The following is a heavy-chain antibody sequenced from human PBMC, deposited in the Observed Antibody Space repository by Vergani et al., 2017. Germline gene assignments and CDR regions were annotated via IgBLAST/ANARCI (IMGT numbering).Heavy chain of an antibody. J-gene: IGHJ4*02. V-gene: IGHV3-48*04. Sequence: EVQLVESGGGLVQPGGSLRLSCAASGFTFSSYSMNWVRQAPGKGLEWVSYISSSSSTIYYADSVKGRFTISRDNAKNSLYLQMNSLRAEDTALYYCARGTVALWFGELFDYWGQGTLVTVSS. CDR3: ARGTVALWFGELFDY. D-gene: IGHD3-10*01. CDR2: ISSSSSTI. CDR1: GFTFSSYS.